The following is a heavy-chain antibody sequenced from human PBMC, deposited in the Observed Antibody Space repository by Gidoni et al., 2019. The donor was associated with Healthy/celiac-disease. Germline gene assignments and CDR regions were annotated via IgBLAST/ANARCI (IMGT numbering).Heavy chain of an antibody. CDR3: ARLGAVGWFDP. D-gene: IGHD3-16*01. CDR2: IYYSGST. J-gene: IGHJ5*02. CDR1: CGSISSYY. V-gene: IGHV4-59*01. Sequence: QLPLQESGPGLVKPSATLSLTCTVSCGSISSYYWSWIRQPPGKGLEWIGYIYYSGSTNYNPSLKSRVTISVDTSKNQFSLKLSSVTAADTAVYYCARLGAVGWFDPWGQGTLVTVSS.